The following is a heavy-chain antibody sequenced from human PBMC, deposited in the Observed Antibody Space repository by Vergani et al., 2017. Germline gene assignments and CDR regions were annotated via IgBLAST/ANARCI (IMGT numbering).Heavy chain of an antibody. Sequence: EVQLVESGGGLVQTGGSLRLSCAASGFTFTNHWMTWVRQVAGKGLEWVAIIRKDGNEKYFVDSVRGRFTISRDNAKNSLSLQMNSLRAEDTAVYHCARSLLGIEESWADDYWGQGTLVTVSS. CDR3: ARSLLGIEESWADDY. CDR1: GFTFTNHW. J-gene: IGHJ4*02. V-gene: IGHV3-7*03. D-gene: IGHD7-27*01. CDR2: IRKDGNEK.